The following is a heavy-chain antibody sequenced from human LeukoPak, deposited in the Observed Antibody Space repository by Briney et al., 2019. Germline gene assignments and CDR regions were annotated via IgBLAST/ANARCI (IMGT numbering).Heavy chain of an antibody. CDR3: ARDLSGRIPHFDY. Sequence: ASVKVSCKASGYTFTTYGISWVRQAPGQGLEWRGWSNTYIGNANYAQKFQGRVTMTTDTSTSTAYMELRSLRPDDTAVYYCARDLSGRIPHFDYWGQGTLVTVSS. CDR2: SNTYIGNA. V-gene: IGHV1-18*01. J-gene: IGHJ4*02. D-gene: IGHD2-21*01. CDR1: GYTFTTYG.